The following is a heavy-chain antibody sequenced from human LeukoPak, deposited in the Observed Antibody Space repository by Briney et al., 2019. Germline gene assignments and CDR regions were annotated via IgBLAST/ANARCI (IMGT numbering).Heavy chain of an antibody. CDR1: GYTFTSYC. D-gene: IGHD2-2*02. CDR2: INPSGGST. Sequence: GASVKVSCKASGYTFTSYCMHWVRQAPGQGLEWMGIINPSGGSTSYAQKFQGRVTMTRDMSTSQVYMELSRLRSEDTAVYYCARVGYCSSTSCYRDLAFDIWGQGTMVTVSS. CDR3: ARVGYCSSTSCYRDLAFDI. J-gene: IGHJ3*02. V-gene: IGHV1-46*01.